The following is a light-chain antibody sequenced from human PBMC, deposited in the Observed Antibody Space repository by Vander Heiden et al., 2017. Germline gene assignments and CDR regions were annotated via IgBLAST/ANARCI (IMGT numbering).Light chain of an antibody. V-gene: IGLV1-44*01. CDR1: SSNVGSKS. CDR2: RNT. CDR3: AAWDVSLNGMI. Sequence: QSVLSQTPSASGTPGQRVTISCSGSSSNVGSKSVIWYQQLPGTAPKHLIFRNTERPSGVPDRFSGSKSGTSASLAISGLQSEDEADYYCAAWDVSLNGMIFGGGTKLTVL. J-gene: IGLJ2*01.